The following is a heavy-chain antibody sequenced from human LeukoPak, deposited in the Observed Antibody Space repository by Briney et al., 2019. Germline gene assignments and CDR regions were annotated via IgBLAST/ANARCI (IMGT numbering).Heavy chain of an antibody. CDR3: ARLSWWDHYYYYYMDV. J-gene: IGHJ6*03. Sequence: PSETLSLTCTVSGGSISSSSYYWGWIRQPPGKGLEWIGSIYYSGSTYYNPSLKSRVTISVDTSKNQFSLKLSSVTAADTAVYYCARLSWWDHYYYYYMDVWGKGTTVTISS. D-gene: IGHD2-15*01. CDR2: IYYSGST. CDR1: GGSISSSSYY. V-gene: IGHV4-39*01.